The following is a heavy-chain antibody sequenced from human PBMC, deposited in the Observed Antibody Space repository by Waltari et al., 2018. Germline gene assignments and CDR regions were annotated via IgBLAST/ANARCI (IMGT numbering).Heavy chain of an antibody. D-gene: IGHD3-9*01. CDR3: ARAQRDWLLFYFDY. CDR2: IYYSGST. Sequence: QVQLQESGPGLVKPSQTLSLTCTVSGGSISSGGYYWSWIRQHPGKGLEWIGYIYYSGSTYYNPPLKSRVTISLDTSKNQLSLKLSSVTAADTAVYYCARAQRDWLLFYFDYWCQGTLVTVSS. V-gene: IGHV4-31*03. CDR1: GGSISSGGYY. J-gene: IGHJ4*02.